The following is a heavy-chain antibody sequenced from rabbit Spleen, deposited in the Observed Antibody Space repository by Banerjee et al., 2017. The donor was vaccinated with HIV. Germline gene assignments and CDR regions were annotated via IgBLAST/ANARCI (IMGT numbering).Heavy chain of an antibody. CDR1: GFDFSNYG. D-gene: IGHD1-1*01. J-gene: IGHJ6*01. CDR3: ARDTSSSFSSYGMDL. Sequence: QEQLVESGGGLVQPGGSLKLSCTASGFDFSNYGVTWVRQAPGKGLEWIACINAITGKAVYATWAKGRFIMSRTSSTTVTLQMTSLTAADTATYFCARDTSSSFSSYGMDLWGPGTLVTVS. V-gene: IGHV1S45*01. CDR2: INAITGKA.